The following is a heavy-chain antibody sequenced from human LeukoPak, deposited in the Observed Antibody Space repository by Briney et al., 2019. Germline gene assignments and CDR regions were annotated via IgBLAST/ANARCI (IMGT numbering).Heavy chain of an antibody. Sequence: SVKVSCKASGGSFSSYAINWVRQTPGQGLEWMGRILPMLGIANAAQKFQGRVTITADISTTTAYMELTSLRSEDTAVYYCARGEVATRSGWDDAKWGQGTLVIVSS. CDR1: GGSFSSYA. CDR2: ILPMLGIA. CDR3: ARGEVATRSGWDDAK. V-gene: IGHV1-69*04. J-gene: IGHJ4*02. D-gene: IGHD5-12*01.